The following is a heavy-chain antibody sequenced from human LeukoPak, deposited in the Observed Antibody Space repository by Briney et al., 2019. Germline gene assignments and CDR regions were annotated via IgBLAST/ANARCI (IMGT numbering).Heavy chain of an antibody. Sequence: PSETLSLTCSVSGGSISSYYWTWIRQPPGKGLEWIGYRYYSGSTTYNPSLKSRVTISVDTSKSQFSLKLSSVTAADTAVYYCARADIVATIDYYYYYMDVWGKGTTVTVSS. V-gene: IGHV4-59*12. J-gene: IGHJ6*03. CDR3: ARADIVATIDYYYYYMDV. D-gene: IGHD5-12*01. CDR1: GGSISSYY. CDR2: RYYSGST.